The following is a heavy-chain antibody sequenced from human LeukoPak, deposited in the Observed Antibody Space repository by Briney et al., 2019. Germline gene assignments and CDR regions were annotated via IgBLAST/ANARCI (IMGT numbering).Heavy chain of an antibody. J-gene: IGHJ4*02. CDR3: ARRAVDEDRSDYSNYRGPPFDY. D-gene: IGHD4-11*01. CDR1: GGSFSGYY. Sequence: SETLSLTCAVYGGSFSGYYWSWIRQPPGKGLEWIGEINHSGSTNYNPSLKSRVTISVDTSKNQFPLKLSSVTAADTAVYYCARRAVDEDRSDYSNYRGPPFDYWGQGTLVTVSS. CDR2: INHSGST. V-gene: IGHV4-34*01.